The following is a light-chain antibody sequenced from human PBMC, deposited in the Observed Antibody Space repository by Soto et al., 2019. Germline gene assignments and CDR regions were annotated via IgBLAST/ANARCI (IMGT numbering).Light chain of an antibody. Sequence: DIVLTQSPATLSLSPGERATLSGRASQSVSSYLAWYQQKPGQAPRLLIYDASNRATGIPARFSGSGSGTDFTITISSLEPEDFAVYYCQQRSNWPLTFGGGTKVEIK. CDR2: DAS. J-gene: IGKJ4*01. CDR3: QQRSNWPLT. V-gene: IGKV3-11*01. CDR1: QSVSSY.